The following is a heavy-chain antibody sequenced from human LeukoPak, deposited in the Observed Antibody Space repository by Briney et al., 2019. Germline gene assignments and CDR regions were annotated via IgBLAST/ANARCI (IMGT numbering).Heavy chain of an antibody. V-gene: IGHV3-23*01. CDR3: AKSPSAYCSGGSCYLDY. J-gene: IGHJ4*02. CDR1: GFTFSSYA. CDR2: ISGSGGST. Sequence: GGSLRLSCAASGFTFSSYAMSWVRQAPGKGLGWVSAISGSGGSTYYADSVKGRFTISRDNSKNTLYLQMNSLRAEDTAVYYCAKSPSAYCSGGSCYLDYWGQGTLVTVSS. D-gene: IGHD2-15*01.